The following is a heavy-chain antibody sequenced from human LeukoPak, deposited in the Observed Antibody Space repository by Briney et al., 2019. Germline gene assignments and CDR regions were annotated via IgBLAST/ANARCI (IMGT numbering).Heavy chain of an antibody. J-gene: IGHJ6*02. CDR3: ARGSVVVVAATRDYGMGV. V-gene: IGHV1-8*02. CDR2: MNPNSGNT. CDR1: GYTFTSFG. D-gene: IGHD2-15*01. Sequence: ASVKVSCKASGYTFTSFGITWVRQAPGQGLEWLGWMNPNSGNTGYAQKFQSRVTMTRNTSISTAYMELSSLRSEDTAVYYCARGSVVVVAATRDYGMGVWGQGTTVTVSS.